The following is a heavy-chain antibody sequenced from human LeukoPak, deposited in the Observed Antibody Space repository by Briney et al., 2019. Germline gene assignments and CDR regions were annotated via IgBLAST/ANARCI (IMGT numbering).Heavy chain of an antibody. CDR1: GFTFSSYS. Sequence: GGSLRLSCAASGFTFSSYSMNWVRQAPGKGLEWVSSISSSSSYIYYADSVKGRFTISRDNAKNSLYLQMNSLRAEDTAVYYCARVPSWLYGSGPLAPLWGQGTLVTASS. CDR2: ISSSSSYI. J-gene: IGHJ4*02. V-gene: IGHV3-21*01. CDR3: ARVPSWLYGSGPLAPL. D-gene: IGHD6-19*01.